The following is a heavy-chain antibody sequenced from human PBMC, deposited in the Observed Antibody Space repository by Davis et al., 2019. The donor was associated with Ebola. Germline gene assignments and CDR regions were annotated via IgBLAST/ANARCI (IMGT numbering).Heavy chain of an antibody. D-gene: IGHD3-3*01. CDR2: ISYDGSIK. CDR3: AKSGLSFGVVKYHYGMDV. J-gene: IGHJ6*04. V-gene: IGHV3-30*18. Sequence: PAGSLRLSCAASGFTFSSYAMHWVRQAPGKGLEWVAVISYDGSIKYYGDSVKGRFTISRDNSKNTLYLQMNSLRAEDTAVYYCAKSGLSFGVVKYHYGMDVWGKGTTVTVSS. CDR1: GFTFSSYA.